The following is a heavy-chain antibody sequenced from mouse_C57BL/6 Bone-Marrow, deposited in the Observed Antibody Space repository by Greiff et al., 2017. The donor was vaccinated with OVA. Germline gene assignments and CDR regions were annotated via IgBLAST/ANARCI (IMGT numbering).Heavy chain of an antibody. CDR2: IHPSASDT. Sequence: QVQLQQPGAELVKPGASVKVSCKASGYTFTSYWMHWVKQRPGQGLEWIGRIHPSASDTNYNQKFKGKATLTVDKSSSTAYMQLSRLTSEDSAVYYCAIPGYGSSLWYFDVWGTGTTVTVSS. CDR1: GYTFTSYW. CDR3: AIPGYGSSLWYFDV. D-gene: IGHD1-1*01. J-gene: IGHJ1*03. V-gene: IGHV1-74*01.